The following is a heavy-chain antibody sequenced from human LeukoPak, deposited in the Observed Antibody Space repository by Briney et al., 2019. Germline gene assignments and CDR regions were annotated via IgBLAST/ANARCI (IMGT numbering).Heavy chain of an antibody. D-gene: IGHD6-13*01. V-gene: IGHV1-58*02. Sequence: AASVKVSCKASGYTFTSYGISWVRQAPGQGLEWMGWIVVGSGNTNYAQKFQERVTITRDMSTSTAYMELSSLRSEDTAVYYCAADLVGSSWYEAYSDYWGQGTLVTVSS. J-gene: IGHJ4*02. CDR3: AADLVGSSWYEAYSDY. CDR2: IVVGSGNT. CDR1: GYTFTSYG.